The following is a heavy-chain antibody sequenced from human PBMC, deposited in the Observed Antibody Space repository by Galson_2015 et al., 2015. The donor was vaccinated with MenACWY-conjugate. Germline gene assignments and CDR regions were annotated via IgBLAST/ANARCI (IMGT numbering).Heavy chain of an antibody. CDR1: GYTFTSYY. V-gene: IGHV1-46*01. CDR2: INPSGGST. J-gene: IGHJ4*02. D-gene: IGHD4-17*01. Sequence: SVKVSCKASGYTFTSYYIHWVRQAPGQGLEWMGLINPSGGSTSYAQKFQGRVTMIRDTSTSTLYIYLSSLRSEDTAVYYCARLLPFGDHPFDYWGQGTLVTVSS. CDR3: ARLLPFGDHPFDY.